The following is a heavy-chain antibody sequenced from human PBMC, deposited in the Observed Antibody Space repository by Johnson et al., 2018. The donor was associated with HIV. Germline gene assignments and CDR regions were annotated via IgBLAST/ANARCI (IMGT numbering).Heavy chain of an antibody. CDR1: GFTFSNFA. CDR2: ISSDGSNK. Sequence: QVQLVESGGGVVQPGRSLRLSCTASGFTFSNFAMGWVRQAPGKGLEWVAFISSDGSNKNYADSVKGRVTISRDTSKKTLHLQMNGLRNEDTALYYCARDLRHCGCEEWASDYYDFGREFPCQDPRGVVGTFDIWGQGTMVTVSS. J-gene: IGHJ3*02. CDR3: ARDLRHCGCEEWASDYYDFGREFPCQDPRGVVGTFDI. D-gene: IGHD3-3*01. V-gene: IGHV3-30*03.